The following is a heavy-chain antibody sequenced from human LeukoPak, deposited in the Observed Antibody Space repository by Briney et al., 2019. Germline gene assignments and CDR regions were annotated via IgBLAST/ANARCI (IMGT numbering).Heavy chain of an antibody. V-gene: IGHV2-70*11. CDR1: GFSLSTSGMC. J-gene: IGHJ6*02. Sequence: SGPTLVNPTQTLTLTCTFSGFSLSTSGMCVSWIRQPPGKALEWLARIDWDDDKYYSTSLKTRLTISKDTSKNQVVLTMTNTDPVDTATYYCARICDVPGPPCMDVWGQGTTVTVSS. CDR2: IDWDDDK. CDR3: ARICDVPGPPCMDV. D-gene: IGHD3-10*02.